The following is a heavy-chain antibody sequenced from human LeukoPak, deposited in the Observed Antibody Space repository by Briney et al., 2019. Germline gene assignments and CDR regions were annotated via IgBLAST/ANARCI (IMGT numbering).Heavy chain of an antibody. CDR1: GGSISSSSYY. Sequence: SETLSLTCTVSGGSISSSSYYWGWVRQPPGKGLEWIGSIYYSGNTYYNPSLKSRVTISVDTSKNQFSLKLSSVTAADTAVYCCARLYDFWSGDHNWFDPWGQGTLVTVSS. D-gene: IGHD3-3*01. CDR3: ARLYDFWSGDHNWFDP. V-gene: IGHV4-39*01. CDR2: IYYSGNT. J-gene: IGHJ5*02.